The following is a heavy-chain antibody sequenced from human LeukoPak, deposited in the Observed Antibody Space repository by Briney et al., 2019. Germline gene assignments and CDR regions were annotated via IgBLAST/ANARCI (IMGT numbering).Heavy chain of an antibody. J-gene: IGHJ2*01. Sequence: GGSLRLTCAATGFIFSDYYMSWIRQAPGKGLEWISYLTSRSSGSTKYYADSVKGRFSISRDNAKSSLYLQMNSLRVEDTAVYYCARIPAWLGAFGYFDLWGRGTLLTVSS. CDR1: GFIFSDYY. CDR3: ARIPAWLGAFGYFDL. CDR2: LTSRSSGSTK. V-gene: IGHV3-11*01. D-gene: IGHD3-10*01.